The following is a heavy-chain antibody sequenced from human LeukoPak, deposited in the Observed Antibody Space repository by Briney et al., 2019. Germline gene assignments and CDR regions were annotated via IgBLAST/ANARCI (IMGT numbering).Heavy chain of an antibody. CDR3: ARSSIAARRSPGY. V-gene: IGHV1-2*02. CDR1: GYTFTGYY. D-gene: IGHD6-6*01. Sequence: GASVKVSCKASGYTFTGYYMHWLRQAPGQGLEWMGWINPNSGGTNYAQKFQGRVTMTRDTSISTAYMELSRLRSDDTAVYYCARSSIAARRSPGYWGQGTLVTVSS. CDR2: INPNSGGT. J-gene: IGHJ4*02.